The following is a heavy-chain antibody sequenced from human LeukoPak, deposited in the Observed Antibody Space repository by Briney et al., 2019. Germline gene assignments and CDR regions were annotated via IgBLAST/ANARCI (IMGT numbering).Heavy chain of an antibody. V-gene: IGHV3-33*01. J-gene: IGHJ5*02. CDR1: GFTFSSYG. Sequence: GGSLRLSCAASGFTFSSYGMHWVRQAPGKGLEWVAVIWYDGSNKYYADSVKGRFTISRDNSKNTLYLQMNSLRAEDTAVYYCARGHDYGDYEGGDRFDPWGQGTLVTVSS. D-gene: IGHD4-17*01. CDR3: ARGHDYGDYEGGDRFDP. CDR2: IWYDGSNK.